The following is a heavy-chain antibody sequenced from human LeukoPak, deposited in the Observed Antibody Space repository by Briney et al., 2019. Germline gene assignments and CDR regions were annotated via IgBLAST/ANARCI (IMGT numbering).Heavy chain of an antibody. CDR1: GGSISSYY. CDR3: ARDLYADWGSGYFDY. CDR2: IYYSGST. V-gene: IGHV4-59*01. J-gene: IGHJ4*02. Sequence: SETLSLTCTVSGGSISSYYWSWIRQPPGKGLEWIGYIYYSGSTNYNPSLKSRVTISVDTSKNQFSLKLSSVTAADTAVYYCARDLYADWGSGYFDYWGQGTLVTVSS. D-gene: IGHD4-17*01.